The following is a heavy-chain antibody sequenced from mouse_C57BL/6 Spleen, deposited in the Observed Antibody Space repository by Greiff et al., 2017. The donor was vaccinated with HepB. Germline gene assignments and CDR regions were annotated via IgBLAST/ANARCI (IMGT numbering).Heavy chain of an antibody. CDR2: ISYDGSN. D-gene: IGHD1-1*01. Sequence: VQLQQSGPGLVKPSQSLSLTCSVTGYSITSGYYWNWIRQFPGNKLEWMGYISYDGSNNYNPSLKNRISITRDTSKNQFFLKLNSVTTEDTATYYCARDRTGAMDYWGQGTSVTVSS. CDR3: ARDRTGAMDY. CDR1: GYSITSGYY. J-gene: IGHJ4*01. V-gene: IGHV3-6*01.